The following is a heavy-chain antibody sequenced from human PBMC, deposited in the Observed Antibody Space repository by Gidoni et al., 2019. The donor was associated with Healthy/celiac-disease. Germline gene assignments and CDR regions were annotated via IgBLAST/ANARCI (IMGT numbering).Heavy chain of an antibody. CDR2: INPSSGGT. CDR3: ARGGNSYCSSTSCYSWFDP. D-gene: IGHD2-2*02. Sequence: QVQLVQSGAEVKKPGASVKVSCKASGYTFTGYYRHWVRQAPGQGLEWMGWINPSSGGTNYAQKFQGWVTMTRDTSISTAYMELGRLRSDDTAVYYCARGGNSYCSSTSCYSWFDPWGQGTLVTVSS. J-gene: IGHJ5*02. V-gene: IGHV1-2*04. CDR1: GYTFTGYY.